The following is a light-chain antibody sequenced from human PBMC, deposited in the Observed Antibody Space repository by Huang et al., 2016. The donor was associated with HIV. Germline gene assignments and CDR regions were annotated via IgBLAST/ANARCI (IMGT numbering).Light chain of an antibody. Sequence: IQMTQSPTSLSASVGDRVSITCRASQSISTYLNWYQQKPGKAPKLLISSASSLHSGVPSRFSGSGSGTDFTLTIKGLQLDDFATYYCQQSYGALSSFGPGTRL. J-gene: IGKJ5*01. V-gene: IGKV1-39*01. CDR2: SAS. CDR3: QQSYGALSS. CDR1: QSISTY.